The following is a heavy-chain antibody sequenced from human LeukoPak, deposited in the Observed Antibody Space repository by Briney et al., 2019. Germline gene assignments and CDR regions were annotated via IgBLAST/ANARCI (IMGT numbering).Heavy chain of an antibody. CDR2: ISGNSANT. Sequence: GGSLSLFRAASRFTFSNEDMTRVRQAPGKALEWVSSISGNSANTYYADSVKGRFTVSRANSKNILYLQMNSLRVEDTAVYFCAKGVRLWFAFYFDYWGQGTLATVSS. J-gene: IGHJ4*02. D-gene: IGHD3-10*01. CDR1: RFTFSNED. V-gene: IGHV3-23*01. CDR3: AKGVRLWFAFYFDY.